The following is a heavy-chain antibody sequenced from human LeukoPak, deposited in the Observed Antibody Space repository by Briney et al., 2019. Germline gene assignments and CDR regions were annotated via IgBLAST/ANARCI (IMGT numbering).Heavy chain of an antibody. CDR3: ARARIAVAGNAFDI. D-gene: IGHD6-19*01. CDR2: IYHSGST. Sequence: PSETLSLTCAVSGGSISSSNWWSWVRQPPGKGLEWIGEIYHSGSTNYNPSLKSRVTISVDKSKNQLSLKLSSVTAADTAVYYCARARIAVAGNAFDIWGQGTMVTVSS. J-gene: IGHJ3*02. CDR1: GGSISSSNW. V-gene: IGHV4-4*02.